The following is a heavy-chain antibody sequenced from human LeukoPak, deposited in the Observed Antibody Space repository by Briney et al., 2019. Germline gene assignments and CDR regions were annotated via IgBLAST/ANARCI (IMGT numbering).Heavy chain of an antibody. CDR1: GGSFSGYY. J-gene: IGHJ5*02. Sequence: SETLSLTCAVYGGSFSGYYWSWIRQPPVKELEWIGEINHSGSTNYNPSLKSRVTISVDTSKNQFSLKLSSVTAADTAVYYCARGLGRIAARPVWFDPWGQGTLVTVSS. CDR2: INHSGST. V-gene: IGHV4-34*01. D-gene: IGHD6-6*01. CDR3: ARGLGRIAARPVWFDP.